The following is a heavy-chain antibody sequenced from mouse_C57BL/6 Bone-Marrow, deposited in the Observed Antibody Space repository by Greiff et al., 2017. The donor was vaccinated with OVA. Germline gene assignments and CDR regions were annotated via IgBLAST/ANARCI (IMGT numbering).Heavy chain of an antibody. D-gene: IGHD2-2*01. Sequence: DVHLVESGGDLVKPGGSLKLSCAASGFTFSSYGMSWFRQTPDKRLEWVATISSGGSYTYYPDSVKGRVTISRDNAKNTLYLQMSSLKSEDTAMYYCARQGYGYDVDYWGQGTTLTVSS. CDR1: GFTFSSYG. J-gene: IGHJ2*01. CDR2: ISSGGSYT. V-gene: IGHV5-6*01. CDR3: ARQGYGYDVDY.